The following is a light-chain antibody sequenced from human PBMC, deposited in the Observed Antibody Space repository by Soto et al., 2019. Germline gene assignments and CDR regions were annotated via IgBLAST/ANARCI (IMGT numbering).Light chain of an antibody. CDR3: LQYRTSSWT. Sequence: EIVLTQSPGTLSLSPGERATLSCRASQSVSSSYLAWYQQKPGQAPRLLIYGASSRATGISDRFSGSGSGTVFTLTISRLEPEDFAVYYCLQYRTSSWTFGQGTKVEIK. V-gene: IGKV3-20*01. J-gene: IGKJ1*01. CDR1: QSVSSSY. CDR2: GAS.